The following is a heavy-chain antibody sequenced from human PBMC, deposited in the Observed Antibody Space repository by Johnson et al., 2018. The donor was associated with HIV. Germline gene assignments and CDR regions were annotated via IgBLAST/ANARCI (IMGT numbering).Heavy chain of an antibody. J-gene: IGHJ3*02. D-gene: IGHD3-3*01. Sequence: VQLVESGGGLVQPGGSLRLSCAASGFTFSTFWMSWVRQAPGKGLEWVANIKQDGSDKNYVDSVKGRFTISRDNAKNSLYLQMNSLRAEDTAVYYCARERWSTYYGAFDIWGQGTIVTVSS. CDR2: IKQDGSDK. CDR1: GFTFSTFW. CDR3: ARERWSTYYGAFDI. V-gene: IGHV3-7*01.